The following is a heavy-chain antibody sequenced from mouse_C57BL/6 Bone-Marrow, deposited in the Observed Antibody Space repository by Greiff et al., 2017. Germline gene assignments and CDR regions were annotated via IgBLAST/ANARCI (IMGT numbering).Heavy chain of an antibody. CDR1: GYTFTDYY. V-gene: IGHV1-84*01. CDR2: IYPGSGNT. Sequence: QVQLQQSGPELVKPGASVKISCKASGYTFTDYYINWVKQRPGQGLEWIGWIYPGSGNTKYNEKFKGRATLTVDTSSSTAYMQLSSLPSEDSAVYFCARGEIYYGNYIYAMDYWGQGTSVTVSS. CDR3: ARGEIYYGNYIYAMDY. D-gene: IGHD2-1*01. J-gene: IGHJ4*01.